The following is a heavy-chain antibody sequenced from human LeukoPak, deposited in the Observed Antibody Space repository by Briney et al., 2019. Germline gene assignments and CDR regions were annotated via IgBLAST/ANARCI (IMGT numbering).Heavy chain of an antibody. Sequence: SVKVSCRASGGTFSSYTISWVRQAPGQGLEWMGRIIPILGIANYAQKFQGRVTITADKSTSTAYMELSSLRSEDAAVYYCARAFSGYDSSPFDYWGQGTLVTVSS. J-gene: IGHJ4*02. D-gene: IGHD3-22*01. V-gene: IGHV1-69*02. CDR2: IIPILGIA. CDR1: GGTFSSYT. CDR3: ARAFSGYDSSPFDY.